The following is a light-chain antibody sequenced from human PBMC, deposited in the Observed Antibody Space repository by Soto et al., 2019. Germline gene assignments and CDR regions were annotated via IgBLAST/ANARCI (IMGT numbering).Light chain of an antibody. Sequence: QSVLTQPPSASGTPGQRVIMSCSGSSSNIRRNSVNWYQQVPGTAPKLLIYSNIQRPSGVPDRFSGSKSGTSASLAISGLQSEDEADYYCAAWDDSLNGVVFGGRTKLTVL. J-gene: IGLJ2*01. CDR3: AAWDDSLNGVV. V-gene: IGLV1-44*01. CDR1: SSNIRRNS. CDR2: SNI.